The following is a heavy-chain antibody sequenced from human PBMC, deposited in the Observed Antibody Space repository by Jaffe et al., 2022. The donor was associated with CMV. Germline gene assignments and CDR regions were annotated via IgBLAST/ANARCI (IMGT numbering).Heavy chain of an antibody. CDR1: GFTFDDYA. CDR3: AKDTGDGGGSYYYYYGMDV. D-gene: IGHD1-26*01. J-gene: IGHJ6*02. Sequence: EVQLVESGGGLVQPGRSLRLSCAASGFTFDDYAMHWVRQAPGKGLEWVSGISWNSGSIGYADSVKGRFTISRDNAKNSLYLQMNSLRAEDTALYYCAKDTGDGGGSYYYYYGMDVWGQGTTVTVSS. V-gene: IGHV3-9*01. CDR2: ISWNSGSI.